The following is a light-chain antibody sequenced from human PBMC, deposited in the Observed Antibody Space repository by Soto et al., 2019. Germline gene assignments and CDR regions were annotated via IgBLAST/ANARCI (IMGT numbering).Light chain of an antibody. CDR1: PSVSSSY. CDR2: GAS. V-gene: IGKV3-20*01. CDR3: HHFGSSPET. Sequence: EIVLTQSPGTLSLSPGERATLSCRASPSVSSSYLGWYQQKPGQAPRLLMYGASSRATGIPERFSGSGSGTDFTLTISTLEPDDFAVYYCHHFGSSPETFGQGTKVDIK. J-gene: IGKJ1*01.